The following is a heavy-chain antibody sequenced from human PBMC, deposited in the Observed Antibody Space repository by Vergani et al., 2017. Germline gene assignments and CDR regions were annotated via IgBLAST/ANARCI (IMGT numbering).Heavy chain of an antibody. V-gene: IGHV4-39*01. CDR2: IYYSGST. CDR3: ARKSPRGRGISWFDP. CDR1: GGSISSSSYY. Sequence: QLQLQESGPGLVKPSETLSLTCTVSGGSISSSSYYWGWIRQPPGKGLEWIGSIYYSGSTYYNPSLKSRVTISVDTSKNQFSLKLSSVTAADTAVYYCARKSPRGRGISWFDPWGQGTLVTVSS. D-gene: IGHD1-14*01. J-gene: IGHJ5*02.